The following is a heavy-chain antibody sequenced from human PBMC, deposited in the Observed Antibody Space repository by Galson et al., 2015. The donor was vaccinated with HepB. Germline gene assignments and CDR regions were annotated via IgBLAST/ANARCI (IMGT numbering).Heavy chain of an antibody. CDR2: ISAYNGNT. D-gene: IGHD2-2*01. Sequence: QSGAEVKKPGASVKVSCKASGYTFTSYGISWVRQAPGQGLEWMGWISAYNGNTNYAQKLQGRVTMTTDTSTSTAYTELRSLRSDDTAVYYCARDQSICSSTSCPGDYWGQGTLVTVSS. V-gene: IGHV1-18*01. CDR1: GYTFTSYG. J-gene: IGHJ4*02. CDR3: ARDQSICSSTSCPGDY.